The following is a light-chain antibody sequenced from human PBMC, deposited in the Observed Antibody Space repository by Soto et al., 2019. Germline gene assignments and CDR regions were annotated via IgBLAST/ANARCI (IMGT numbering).Light chain of an antibody. CDR3: SSYRSRTTLEV. V-gene: IGLV2-14*01. J-gene: IGLJ1*01. CDR1: SSDVGGYNY. CDR2: EVS. Sequence: SALTQPASVSGSPGQSITISCTWTSSDVGGYNYVSWYQQHPGKARKLMIFEVSNRPSGVSNRFSGSQSGNTASLTISGLQAEDEADYSCSSYRSRTTLEVFGTGTKVTAL.